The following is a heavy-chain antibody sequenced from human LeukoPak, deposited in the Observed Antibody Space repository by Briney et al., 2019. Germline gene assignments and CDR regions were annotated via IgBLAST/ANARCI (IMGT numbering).Heavy chain of an antibody. CDR3: ARCYAGRNDY. D-gene: IGHD1-26*01. J-gene: IGHJ4*02. Sequence: PSETLSLTCTVSGGSISSYYWSWIRQPPGKGLEWIGYIYYSGSTNYNPSLKSRVTISVDTSKNQFSLKLSSVTAADTAVYYCARCYAGRNDYWGQGTLVTVSS. V-gene: IGHV4-59*12. CDR2: IYYSGST. CDR1: GGSISSYY.